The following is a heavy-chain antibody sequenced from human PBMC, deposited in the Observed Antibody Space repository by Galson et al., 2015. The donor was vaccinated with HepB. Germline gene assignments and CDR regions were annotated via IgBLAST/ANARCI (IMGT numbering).Heavy chain of an antibody. CDR1: GYTFTSYY. V-gene: IGHV1-46*03. CDR2: INPSGGST. J-gene: IGHJ4*02. CDR3: ARALPSPERYCSGGSCYYFDY. D-gene: IGHD2-15*01. Sequence: SVKVSCKASGYTFTSYYMNWVRQAPGQGLEWMRIINPSGGSTSYAQKFQGRVTMTRDTSTSTFYMELSSLRSEDTAVYYCARALPSPERYCSGGSCYYFDYWGQGTLVTVSS.